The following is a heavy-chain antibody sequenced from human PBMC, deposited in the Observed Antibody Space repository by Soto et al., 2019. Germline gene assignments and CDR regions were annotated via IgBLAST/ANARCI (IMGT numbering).Heavy chain of an antibody. CDR2: ISYDGSNK. CDR1: GFTFSSYG. CDR3: AKDSRVGFRRGPVEY. D-gene: IGHD6-13*01. J-gene: IGHJ4*02. Sequence: QVQLVESGGGVVQPGRSLRLSCAASGFTFSSYGMHWVRQAPGKGLEWVAVISYDGSNKYYADSVKGRFTISRDNSKNTLYLKMNGRRAEDTVVYYCAKDSRVGFRRGPVEYGGQGTLVTVSS. V-gene: IGHV3-30*18.